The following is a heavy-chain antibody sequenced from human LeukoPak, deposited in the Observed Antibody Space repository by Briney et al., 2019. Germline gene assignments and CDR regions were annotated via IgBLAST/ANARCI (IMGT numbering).Heavy chain of an antibody. D-gene: IGHD2/OR15-2a*01. CDR1: GGSISSSSYY. CDR2: IYYSGST. Sequence: TSETLSLTCTVSGGSISSSSYYWGWIRQPPGKGLEWIGTIYYSGSTYYNPSLNTRVTISADTSKNQFTLKLSSVSAADPAVYYCARLRQYQDPYYYYYMDVWGKGNTVTVSS. J-gene: IGHJ6*03. CDR3: ARLRQYQDPYYYYYMDV. V-gene: IGHV4-39*01.